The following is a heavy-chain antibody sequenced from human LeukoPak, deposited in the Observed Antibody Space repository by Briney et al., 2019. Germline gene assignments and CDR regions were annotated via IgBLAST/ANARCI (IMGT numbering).Heavy chain of an antibody. V-gene: IGHV1-24*01. CDR1: GYTLTELS. D-gene: IGHD6-13*01. Sequence: ASVKVSCKVSGYTLTELSMHWVRQAPGRGLEWMGGFDPEDGETIYAQKFQGRVTMTEDTSTDTAYMELSSLRSEDTAVYYCATLAAAGTTWFDPWGQGTLVTVSS. J-gene: IGHJ5*02. CDR2: FDPEDGET. CDR3: ATLAAAGTTWFDP.